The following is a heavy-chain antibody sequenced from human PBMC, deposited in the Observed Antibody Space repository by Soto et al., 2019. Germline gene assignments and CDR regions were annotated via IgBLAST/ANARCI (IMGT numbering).Heavy chain of an antibody. V-gene: IGHV3-21*01. CDR2: ISSSSSYI. CDR1: GFTFSSYS. J-gene: IGHJ4*02. Sequence: EVQLVESGGGLVKPGGSLRLSCAASGFTFSSYSMNWVRQAPGKGLEWVSSISSSSSYIYYADSVKGRFTISRDNAKNSLYLQMNSLRAEDTAVSYCARAQNYSDSSGYYTTHSGFDYWGQGTLVTVSS. D-gene: IGHD3-22*01. CDR3: ARAQNYSDSSGYYTTHSGFDY.